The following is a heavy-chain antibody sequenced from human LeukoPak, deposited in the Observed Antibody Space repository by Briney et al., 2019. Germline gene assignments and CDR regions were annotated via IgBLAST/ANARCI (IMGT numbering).Heavy chain of an antibody. CDR2: IHYSGRS. J-gene: IGHJ2*01. CDR1: GGSISTYY. D-gene: IGHD4-17*01. CDR3: ARDHSTVTKAAWYFDL. V-gene: IGHV4-59*01. Sequence: SETLSLTCTVSGGSISTYYWSWIRQPPGKGLEWVGSIHYSGRSNSNPSLTGRLTISVDTSKNQFSLKLSSVTASDTAVYYCARDHSTVTKAAWYFDLWGRGTLVTVSS.